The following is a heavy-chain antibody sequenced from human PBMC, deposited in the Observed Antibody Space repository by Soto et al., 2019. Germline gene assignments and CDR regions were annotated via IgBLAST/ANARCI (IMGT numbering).Heavy chain of an antibody. J-gene: IGHJ3*02. CDR2: IYTDGSRT. Sequence: EVQLVESGGGLVQPGGSLRLSCAVSGFTFSDYWMHWVRQAPGKGLVWVSRIYTDGSRTNYADSVKGRFTISRDNAENTLYLQMTSQRADETAVYYCARGVRGSYGRDIGGQWTMGTVSS. CDR1: GFTFSDYW. D-gene: IGHD4-17*01. V-gene: IGHV3-74*01. CDR3: ARGVRGSYGRDI.